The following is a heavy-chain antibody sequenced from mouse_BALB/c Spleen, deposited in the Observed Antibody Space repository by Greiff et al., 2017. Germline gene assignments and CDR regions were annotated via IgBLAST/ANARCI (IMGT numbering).Heavy chain of an antibody. V-gene: IGHV14-3*02. CDR2: IDPANGNT. D-gene: IGHD1-2*01. CDR1: GFNIKDTY. J-gene: IGHJ3*01. CDR3: ASPITTATPWFAY. Sequence: EVQLQQSGAELVKPGASVKLSCTASGFNIKDTYMHWVKQRPEQGLEWIGRIDPANGNTKYDPKFQGKATITADTSSNTAYLQLSSLTSEDTAVYYCASPITTATPWFAYWGQGTLVTVSA.